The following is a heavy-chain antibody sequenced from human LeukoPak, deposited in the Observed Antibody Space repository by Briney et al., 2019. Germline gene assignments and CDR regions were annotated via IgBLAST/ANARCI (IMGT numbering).Heavy chain of an antibody. Sequence: ASVKVSCKASGYTFTSFGISWVRQAPGQGLEWMGWISGYNGNTKYAQKFQGTVTMTTDTSTSTAYMELRSRRFDDTAVYYCAREIGHSGYAGAFDYWGQGTLVTVSS. CDR3: AREIGHSGYAGAFDY. V-gene: IGHV1-18*01. CDR2: ISGYNGNT. CDR1: GYTFTSFG. J-gene: IGHJ4*02. D-gene: IGHD5-12*01.